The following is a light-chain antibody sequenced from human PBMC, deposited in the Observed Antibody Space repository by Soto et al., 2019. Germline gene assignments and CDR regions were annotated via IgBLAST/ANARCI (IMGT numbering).Light chain of an antibody. Sequence: QSALTQPRSVSGSPGQSVTVSCTGTSSDVGGYDFVSWYQHHPGKVPELMIYDVNKRPSGVPYRFSGSKSGNTASLTISGLQAEDEADYYCCPYAGRYNFRVFGGGTKVTVL. CDR1: SSDVGGYDF. J-gene: IGLJ3*02. V-gene: IGLV2-11*01. CDR2: DVN. CDR3: CPYAGRYNFRV.